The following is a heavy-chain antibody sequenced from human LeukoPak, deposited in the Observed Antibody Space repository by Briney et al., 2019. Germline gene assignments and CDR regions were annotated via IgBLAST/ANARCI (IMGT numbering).Heavy chain of an antibody. V-gene: IGHV5-51*01. D-gene: IGHD5-18*01. CDR1: GCSFSSYW. CDR3: ASQVRDSSSFDY. Sequence: AAALKFSSKAAGCSFSSYWIGWVRQMPREGLDWMGIIYHGDSNTRYSPSFQGQVTISADKSINTAYLQWSSLKASDTAMYYCASQVRDSSSFDYWGQGTLVTVSS. CDR2: IYHGDSNT. J-gene: IGHJ4*02.